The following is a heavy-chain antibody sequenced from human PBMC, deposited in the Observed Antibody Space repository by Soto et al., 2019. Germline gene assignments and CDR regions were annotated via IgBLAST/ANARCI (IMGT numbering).Heavy chain of an antibody. D-gene: IGHD6-19*01. CDR3: ARDQSRAVAGNGY. Sequence: VKVSCKASGYTFTSYGISWVRQAPGQGLEWMGWIRAYNGNTNYAQKLQGRVTMTTDTSTSTAHMELRSLRSDDTAVYYCARDQSRAVAGNGYWGQGTLVTVSS. V-gene: IGHV1-18*04. CDR2: IRAYNGNT. J-gene: IGHJ4*02. CDR1: GYTFTSYG.